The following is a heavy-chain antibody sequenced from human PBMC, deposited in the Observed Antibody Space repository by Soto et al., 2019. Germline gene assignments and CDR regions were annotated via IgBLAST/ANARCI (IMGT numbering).Heavy chain of an antibody. J-gene: IGHJ6*03. CDR1: GFTFSSYA. V-gene: IGHV3-23*01. CDR2: ISGSGGST. CDR3: AKDLEPLPDYHSYMDV. D-gene: IGHD1-1*01. Sequence: EVQLLESGGGLVQPGGSLRLSCAASGFTFSSYAMSWVRQAPGKGLEWVSAISGSGGSTYYADSVKGRFTISRDNSKNTLDLQMNSLRAEDTAVYYCAKDLEPLPDYHSYMDVWGKGTPVTVSS.